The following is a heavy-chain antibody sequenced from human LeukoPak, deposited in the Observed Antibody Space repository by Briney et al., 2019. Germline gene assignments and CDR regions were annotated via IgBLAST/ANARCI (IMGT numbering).Heavy chain of an antibody. D-gene: IGHD5-18*01. CDR1: GGSISSSRFF. CDR3: ARGPATDTAMFTRDYFDY. J-gene: IGHJ4*02. CDR2: INFSGTT. V-gene: IGHV4-39*07. Sequence: SETLSLTCAVSGGSISSSRFFWAWIRQPPGKGLEWIGNINFSGTTYYNPSLKSRVTLSVDPSKNQFSLRLSSVTAADTAVYYCARGPATDTAMFTRDYFDYWGQGTLVTVSS.